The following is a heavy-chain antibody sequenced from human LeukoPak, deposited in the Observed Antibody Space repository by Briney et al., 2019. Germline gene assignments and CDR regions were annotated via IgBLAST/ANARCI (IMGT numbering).Heavy chain of an antibody. D-gene: IGHD5-18*01. J-gene: IGHJ4*02. CDR2: IYYSGST. CDR1: GCSISSSSYY. Sequence: SETLSLTCTVSGCSISSSSYYWGWPRQPPGEGLEWIGSIYYSGSTYYNPSLKSRVTISVDTSKNHFYLRLSSVTAADTAMYYCARAGGVDTAMDANFDYWGQGTLVTVSS. CDR3: ARAGGVDTAMDANFDY. V-gene: IGHV4-39*02.